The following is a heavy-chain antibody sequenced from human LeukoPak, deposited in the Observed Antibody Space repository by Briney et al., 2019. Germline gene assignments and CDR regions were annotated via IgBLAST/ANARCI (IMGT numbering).Heavy chain of an antibody. J-gene: IGHJ6*02. CDR3: ARNKAITAFFGMDV. Sequence: GGSLRLSCAASGFTFSDYAMHWVRQAPGKGLEWVAVIAYGGTYIHHADSLKGRFTISRDNSRDALYLQINSLRPEDTALYYCARNKAITAFFGMDVWGQGTTIIVSS. CDR1: GFTFSDYA. D-gene: IGHD2/OR15-2a*01. CDR2: IAYGGTYI. V-gene: IGHV3-30*03.